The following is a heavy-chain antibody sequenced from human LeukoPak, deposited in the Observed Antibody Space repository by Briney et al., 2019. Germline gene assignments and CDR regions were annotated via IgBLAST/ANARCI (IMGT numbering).Heavy chain of an antibody. CDR1: GYTFTSYD. J-gene: IGHJ6*02. CDR2: MNPNSGNT. CDR3: ARGGNVDTAMANYYYYGMDV. V-gene: IGHV1-8*01. Sequence: ASVKVSCKASGYTFTSYDINWVRQATGQGLEWMGWMNPNSGNTGYAQKFQGRVTMTRNTSISTAYMELSSLRSEDTAVYYCARGGNVDTAMANYYYYGMDVWGQRTTVTVSS. D-gene: IGHD5-18*01.